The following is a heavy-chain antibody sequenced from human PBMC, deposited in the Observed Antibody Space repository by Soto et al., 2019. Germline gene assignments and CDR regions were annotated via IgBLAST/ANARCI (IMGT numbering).Heavy chain of an antibody. CDR2: ISSSSSTI. D-gene: IGHD2-21*02. V-gene: IGHV3-48*02. CDR1: GFTFSSYS. CDR3: ARAAYCGGDCYSGFDY. J-gene: IGHJ4*02. Sequence: EVQLVESGGGLVQPGGSLRLSCAASGFTFSSYSMNWVRQAPGKGLEWVSYISSSSSTIYYADSVKGRFTISRDNAKNSLYLQMYSLRDEDTAVYYCARAAYCGGDCYSGFDYWGQGTLVTVSS.